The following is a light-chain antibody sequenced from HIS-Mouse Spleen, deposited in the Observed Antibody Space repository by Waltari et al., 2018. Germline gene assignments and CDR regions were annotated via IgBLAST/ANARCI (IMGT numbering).Light chain of an antibody. Sequence: SYVLTQPPSVSVAPGKTARITCGGNNIGSKSVHWYQQKPGQAPVLGVYDDSDRAAGSPERFSGSNSGNTATLTISRVEAGDEADYYCQVWDSSSDHVVFGGGTKLTVL. V-gene: IGLV3-21*03. CDR3: QVWDSSSDHVV. CDR2: DDS. CDR1: NIGSKS. J-gene: IGLJ2*01.